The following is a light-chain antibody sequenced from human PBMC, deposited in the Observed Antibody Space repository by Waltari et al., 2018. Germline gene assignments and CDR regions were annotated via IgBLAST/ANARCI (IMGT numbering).Light chain of an antibody. CDR3: LQYYSRPYT. CDR1: QPVLYSSNSKNY. V-gene: IGKV4-1*01. J-gene: IGKJ2*01. CDR2: WAS. Sequence: VMTQSPLSLPVTLGQPASISCRSSQPVLYSSNSKNYLAWYQQKPGQTPKLLVYWASNRESGVPDRFSGSGSGTDFTLTISSLQAEDVAVYFCLQYYSRPYTFGQGTKLDIK.